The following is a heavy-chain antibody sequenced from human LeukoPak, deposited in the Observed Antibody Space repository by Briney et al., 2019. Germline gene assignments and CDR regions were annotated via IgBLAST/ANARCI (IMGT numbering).Heavy chain of an antibody. J-gene: IGHJ6*02. CDR2: ISAYNGNT. Sequence: GASVKVSCKASGYTFTSYGISWVRQAPGQGLEWMGWISAYNGNTNYAQKLQGRVTMTTDTSTSTAYMELRSLRSDDTAVYYCAREGYCSSTGCYAGNYYYYYGMDVWGQGTTVTVSS. CDR3: AREGYCSSTGCYAGNYYYYYGMDV. D-gene: IGHD2-2*01. V-gene: IGHV1-18*01. CDR1: GYTFTSYG.